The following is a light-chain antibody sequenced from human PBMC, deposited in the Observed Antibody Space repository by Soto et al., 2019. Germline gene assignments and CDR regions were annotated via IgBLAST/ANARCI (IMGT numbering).Light chain of an antibody. CDR2: DVN. V-gene: IGLV2-14*03. CDR1: SSDIGGYNF. J-gene: IGLJ2*01. CDR3: SSYTTADTVI. Sequence: QSALTQPASMSGSPGQSITISCTGTSSDIGGYNFVSWYQRHPGKGPKLLIFDVNFRPSGVSSRFSGSKSENTASLTISGLQPEDEADYYCSSYTTADTVIFGGGTKLTVL.